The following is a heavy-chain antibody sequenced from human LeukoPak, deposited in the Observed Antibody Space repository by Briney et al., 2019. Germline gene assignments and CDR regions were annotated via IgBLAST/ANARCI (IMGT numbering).Heavy chain of an antibody. J-gene: IGHJ5*02. D-gene: IGHD1/OR15-1a*01. CDR3: AGNTNNLGDVNWFDP. Sequence: SETLSLTCTVSGASVNSYYWNWIRQSPGKGLEWTGFISYFGSTNYGPSLRNRVTISLDTSKNQVFLKLSSVTAADTAVYYCAGNTNNLGDVNWFDPWGQGTLVTVSS. CDR2: ISYFGST. V-gene: IGHV4-59*02. CDR1: GASVNSYY.